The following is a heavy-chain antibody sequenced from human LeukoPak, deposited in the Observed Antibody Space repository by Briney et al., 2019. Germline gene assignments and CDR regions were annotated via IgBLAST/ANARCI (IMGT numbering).Heavy chain of an antibody. J-gene: IGHJ6*02. CDR2: IYTSGST. CDR3: ARVFWSYDILTGNHYGMDV. V-gene: IGHV4-4*07. CDR1: GGSISSYY. D-gene: IGHD3-9*01. Sequence: SETLSLTCTVSGGSISSYYWSWIRQPAGKGLEWIGRIYTSGSTNYNPTLKSRVTMSVDTSKNQFSLKLSSVTAADTAVYYCARVFWSYDILTGNHYGMDVWGQGTTVTVSS.